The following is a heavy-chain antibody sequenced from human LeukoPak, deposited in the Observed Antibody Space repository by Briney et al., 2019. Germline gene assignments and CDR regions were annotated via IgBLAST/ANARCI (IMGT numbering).Heavy chain of an antibody. J-gene: IGHJ4*02. V-gene: IGHV4-59*08. Sequence: PSETLSLTCTVSGGSISSYYWSWIRQPPGKGLEWIGYIYYCGSTNYNPSLKSRVTISVDTSKNQFSLKLSSVTAADTAVYYCVAAVGSRDYWGQGTLVTVSS. D-gene: IGHD6-19*01. CDR3: VAAVGSRDY. CDR1: GGSISSYY. CDR2: IYYCGST.